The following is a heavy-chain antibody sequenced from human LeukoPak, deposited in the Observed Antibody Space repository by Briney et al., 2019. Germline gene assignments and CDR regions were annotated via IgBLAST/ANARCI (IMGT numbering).Heavy chain of an antibody. CDR3: AGLVGRYSSGLYYYYFDY. Sequence: PGGSLRLSCAASGFTFSSYAMSWVRQAPGKGLEWVSAISGTGGRTYYADSVKGRFTISRDNSKNTLYLQMNSLRAEDTAVYYCAGLVGRYSSGLYYYYFDYWGQGTLVTVSS. CDR2: ISGTGGRT. D-gene: IGHD3-22*01. J-gene: IGHJ4*02. CDR1: GFTFSSYA. V-gene: IGHV3-23*01.